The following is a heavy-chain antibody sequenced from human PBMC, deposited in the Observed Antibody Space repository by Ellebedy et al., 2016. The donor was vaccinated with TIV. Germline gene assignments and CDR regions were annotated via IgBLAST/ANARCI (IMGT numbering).Heavy chain of an antibody. CDR2: TNSDGSST. Sequence: GGSLRLSCAASGFTFSSYGMHWVRQVPGKGLVWVSRTNSDGSSTYYADSVRGRFTISRDNAKNTLYLQMNSLRAEDTAVYYCARDSGGGECYDYWGQGTLVTVSS. J-gene: IGHJ4*02. CDR1: GFTFSSYG. CDR3: ARDSGGGECYDY. D-gene: IGHD2-21*01. V-gene: IGHV3-74*01.